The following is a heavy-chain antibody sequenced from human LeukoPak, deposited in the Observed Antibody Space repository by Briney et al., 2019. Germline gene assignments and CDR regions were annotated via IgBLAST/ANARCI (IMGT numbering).Heavy chain of an antibody. CDR1: GFTFSDYG. Sequence: PGGSLRLSCAASGFTFSDYGMHWVRQAPGKGLECVAVISYDGSNKYSADSVKGRFTISRDNSKNTLYLQMNSLRAEDTAVYYCAKDEDYGDYVLSYWGQGTLVTVSS. D-gene: IGHD4-17*01. V-gene: IGHV3-30*18. CDR2: ISYDGSNK. CDR3: AKDEDYGDYVLSY. J-gene: IGHJ4*02.